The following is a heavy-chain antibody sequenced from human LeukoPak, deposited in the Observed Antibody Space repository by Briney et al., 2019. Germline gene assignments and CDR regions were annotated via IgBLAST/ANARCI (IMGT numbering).Heavy chain of an antibody. CDR3: ARKLRLGGNWFDP. D-gene: IGHD1-26*01. CDR2: IIPISGTT. V-gene: IGHV1-69*15. CDR1: GGTFTSYA. J-gene: IGHJ5*02. Sequence: ASVKVSCKTSGGTFTSYAITWVRQAPGQGLEWMGKIIPISGTTNYAQKFQGRVTFTADESTSTAYMELSSLRSEDTALYYCARKLRLGGNWFDPWGQGTLVTVSS.